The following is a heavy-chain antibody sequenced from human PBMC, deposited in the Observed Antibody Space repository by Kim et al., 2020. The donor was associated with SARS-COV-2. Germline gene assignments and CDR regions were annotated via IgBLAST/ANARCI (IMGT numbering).Heavy chain of an antibody. Sequence: ASVKVSCKASGYTFTSYGISWVRQAPGQGLEWMGWISAYNGNINYAQKLQGRVTMTTDTSTSTAYMELRSLRSDDTAVYYCARARYYDFWSGYPDDYYYGMDVWGQGTTVTVSS. J-gene: IGHJ6*02. CDR1: GYTFTSYG. V-gene: IGHV1-18*04. CDR3: ARARYYDFWSGYPDDYYYGMDV. D-gene: IGHD3-3*01. CDR2: ISAYNGNI.